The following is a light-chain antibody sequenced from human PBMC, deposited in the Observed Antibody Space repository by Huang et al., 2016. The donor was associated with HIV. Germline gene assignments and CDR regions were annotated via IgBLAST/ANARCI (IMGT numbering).Light chain of an antibody. J-gene: IGKJ2*01. CDR2: ASS. CDR1: QAIKNY. Sequence: DIQMTQSPSSLSASVGDRVTITCRSSQAIKNYLVWFHQKPGKAPKALIYASSTMQSGVPSRFSGSGSGTDFTLTITSLQPGDFATYYCQHYKTYPLTVGQGTKLEIK. V-gene: IGKV1-16*01. CDR3: QHYKTYPLT.